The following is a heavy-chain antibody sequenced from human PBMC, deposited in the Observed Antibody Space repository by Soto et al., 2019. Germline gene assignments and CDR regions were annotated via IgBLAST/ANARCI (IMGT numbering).Heavy chain of an antibody. D-gene: IGHD2-15*01. J-gene: IGHJ3*02. CDR2: IIPILGIA. Sequence: QVQLVQSGAEVKKPGSSVKVSCKASGGTFSSYTISWVRQAPGQGLEWMGRIIPILGIANYAQKFQGRVTITADKSTSTAYMELSSLRSEDTAVYYCARYYCSGGSCYPNACDIWGQGTMVTVSS. V-gene: IGHV1-69*02. CDR1: GGTFSSYT. CDR3: ARYYCSGGSCYPNACDI.